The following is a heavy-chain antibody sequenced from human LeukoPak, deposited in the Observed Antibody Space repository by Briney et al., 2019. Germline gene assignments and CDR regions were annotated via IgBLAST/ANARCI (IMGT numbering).Heavy chain of an antibody. CDR3: ARQRGYSYAHTYGMDV. CDR2: MNPNSGNT. CDR1: GYTFTSYD. D-gene: IGHD5-18*01. V-gene: IGHV1-8*01. Sequence: ASVTVSCKASGYTFTSYDINWVRQATGQGIEWMGWMNPNSGNTGYAQKFQGRVTMTRSTSISTAYMELSSLRSEDTAVYYCARQRGYSYAHTYGMDVWGQGTTVTVSS. J-gene: IGHJ6*02.